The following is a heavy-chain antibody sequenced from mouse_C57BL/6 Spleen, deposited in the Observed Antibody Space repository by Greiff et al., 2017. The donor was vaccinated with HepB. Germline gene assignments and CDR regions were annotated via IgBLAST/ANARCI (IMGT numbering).Heavy chain of an antibody. CDR1: GYAFTNYL. CDR3: ERRGLGGLDY. J-gene: IGHJ2*01. D-gene: IGHD3-3*01. Sequence: QVQLQQSGAELVRPGPSVKVSCKASGYAFTNYLIEWVKQRPGQGLEWIGVINPGSGGTNYNEKFKGKATLTADKSSSTAYMQLSSLTSEAAAVYFCERRGLGGLDYWGQGTTLTVSS. CDR2: INPGSGGT. V-gene: IGHV1-54*01.